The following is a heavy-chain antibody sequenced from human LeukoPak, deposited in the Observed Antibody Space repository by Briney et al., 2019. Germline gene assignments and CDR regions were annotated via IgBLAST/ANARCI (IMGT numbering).Heavy chain of an antibody. Sequence: GGSLRLSCAASGFTFNNYAMIWVRQAPGKGLEWVSAISFSGGGTYHADSVQGRFTISRDISKNPLYLQMNRLRAEDTAVYYCAKGRLAATSVPYYFDYWGQGTLVTVSS. CDR3: AKGRLAATSVPYYFDY. J-gene: IGHJ4*02. D-gene: IGHD2-15*01. V-gene: IGHV3-23*01. CDR1: GFTFNNYA. CDR2: ISFSGGGT.